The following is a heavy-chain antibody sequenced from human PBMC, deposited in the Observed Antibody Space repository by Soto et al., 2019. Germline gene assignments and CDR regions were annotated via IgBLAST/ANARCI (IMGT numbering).Heavy chain of an antibody. CDR1: GGSIYRSGYY. V-gene: IGHV4-39*01. Sequence: TLSLTCTVSGGSIYRSGYYWGWIRQPPGRGLEWIGNIDYNGVTYSNPSLKSRVTISVDTSKNQFSLRLSSVTAADTGVYYCVRYDRINMKPYSPEGFHIWGQGTMVTVSS. J-gene: IGHJ3*02. D-gene: IGHD3-3*02. CDR2: IDYNGVT. CDR3: VRYDRINMKPYSPEGFHI.